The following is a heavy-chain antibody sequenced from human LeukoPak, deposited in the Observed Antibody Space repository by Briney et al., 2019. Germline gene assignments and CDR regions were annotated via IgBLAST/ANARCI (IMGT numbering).Heavy chain of an antibody. CDR1: GGSFSGYY. D-gene: IGHD2-2*01. CDR3: ARRGSISIVVVPAANPHFDH. J-gene: IGHJ4*02. V-gene: IGHV4-34*01. CDR2: INHSGST. Sequence: SETLSLTCAVYGGSFSGYYWSWIRQPPGKGLEWIGEINHSGSTNYNPSLKSRVTISVDTSKNQFSLKLSSVTAADTAVYYCARRGSISIVVVPAANPHFDHWGQGTLVTVSS.